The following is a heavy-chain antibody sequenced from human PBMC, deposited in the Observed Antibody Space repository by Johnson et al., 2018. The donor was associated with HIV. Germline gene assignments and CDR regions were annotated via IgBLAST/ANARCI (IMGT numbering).Heavy chain of an antibody. Sequence: VQLVESGGGLVQPGGSLRLSCGVSGFTFSDHWMQWVRQAPGKGLVWVSRINGDGSRTSYADSVKGRFTIARDNAKNTLYLQMNSLRAEDTAVYYCARVPEGDDDAFDIWGQGTMVTVSS. CDR3: ARVPEGDDDAFDI. CDR2: INGDGSRT. CDR1: GFTFSDHW. J-gene: IGHJ3*02. V-gene: IGHV3-74*01. D-gene: IGHD2-21*01.